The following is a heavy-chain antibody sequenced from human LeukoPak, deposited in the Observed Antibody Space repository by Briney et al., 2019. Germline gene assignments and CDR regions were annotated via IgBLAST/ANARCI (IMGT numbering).Heavy chain of an antibody. CDR1: GFTFSDYY. J-gene: IGHJ5*02. CDR3: ARDATGGSGSYIWFDP. CDR2: ISSSGSTI. Sequence: SGGSLRLSCAASGFTFSDYYMSWIRQAPGKGLEWVSYISSSGSTIYYAASVTGRFTISRDNAKNSLYLQMNSLRAEDTAVYYCARDATGGSGSYIWFDPWGQGTLVTVSS. D-gene: IGHD3-10*01. V-gene: IGHV3-11*01.